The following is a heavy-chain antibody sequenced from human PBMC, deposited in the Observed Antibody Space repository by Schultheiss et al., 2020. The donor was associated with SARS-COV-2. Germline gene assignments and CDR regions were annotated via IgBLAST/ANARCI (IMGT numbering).Heavy chain of an antibody. V-gene: IGHV3-21*04. CDR1: GFTFSSYG. CDR3: ATGWDSDNLVFDY. J-gene: IGHJ4*02. Sequence: GGSLRLSCAASGFTFSSYGMHWVRQAPGKGLEWVSSISSSSSYIYYADSVRGRATISRDNAKNSLYLQLNSLRVKDTALYYCATGWDSDNLVFDYWGQGTRVTVSS. CDR2: ISSSSSYI. D-gene: IGHD1-26*01.